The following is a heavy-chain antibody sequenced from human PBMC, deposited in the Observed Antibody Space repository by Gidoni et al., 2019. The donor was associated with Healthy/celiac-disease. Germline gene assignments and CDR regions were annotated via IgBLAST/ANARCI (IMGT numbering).Heavy chain of an antibody. Sequence: QVQLVESGGGVVQPGRSLRLSCSASGFPFRSYGMPWVRQAPGKGLEWVAVIWYDGSNKYYADSVKGRFTISRDNSKNTLYLQMNSLRAEDTAVYYCARNYDSSGYYYAPVDWGQGTLVTVSS. V-gene: IGHV3-33*01. CDR2: IWYDGSNK. J-gene: IGHJ4*02. CDR1: GFPFRSYG. CDR3: ARNYDSSGYYYAPVD. D-gene: IGHD3-22*01.